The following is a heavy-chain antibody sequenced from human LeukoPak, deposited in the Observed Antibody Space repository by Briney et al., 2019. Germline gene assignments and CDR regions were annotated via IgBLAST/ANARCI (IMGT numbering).Heavy chain of an antibody. Sequence: GASVKVSCKASGYTFTSYYMHWVRQAPGRGLEWMGIINLSGGTATYAQKFQGRVTMTRETSTSTVNMELSRLRSEDTAVYYCATSLPAAGYYFDHWGQGTLVTVSS. CDR3: ATSLPAAGYYFDH. J-gene: IGHJ4*02. D-gene: IGHD6-13*01. CDR1: GYTFTSYY. CDR2: INLSGGTA. V-gene: IGHV1-46*01.